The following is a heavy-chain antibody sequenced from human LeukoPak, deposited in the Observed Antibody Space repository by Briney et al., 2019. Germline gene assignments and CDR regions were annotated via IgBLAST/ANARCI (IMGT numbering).Heavy chain of an antibody. CDR2: IGIGGDT. CDR3: ARGGIQVSGIDEFDY. D-gene: IGHD6-19*01. V-gene: IGHV3-13*01. J-gene: IGHJ4*02. Sequence: GGSLRLSCAASGFTFIDYDMHWVRHVIGKGLEWVSAIGIGGDTLYSGSVKGRFTISRENAESSLDLQMNSLRAEDTAVYYCARGGIQVSGIDEFDYWGQGTLVTVSS. CDR1: GFTFIDYD.